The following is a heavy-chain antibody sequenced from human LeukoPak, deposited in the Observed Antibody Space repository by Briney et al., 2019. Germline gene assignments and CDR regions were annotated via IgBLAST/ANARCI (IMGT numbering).Heavy chain of an antibody. CDR2: IKSKTDGGTT. CDR1: GFTFSNAW. V-gene: IGHV3-15*01. CDR3: TTDDSYRHYDILTGYYSYYYMDV. Sequence: GGSLRLSCAASGFTFSNAWMSWVRQAPGKGLEWVGRIKSKTDGGTTDYAAPVKGRFTISRDDSKNTLYLQMNSLKTEDTAVYYCTTDDSYRHYDILTGYYSYYYMDVWGKGTTVTISS. D-gene: IGHD3-9*01. J-gene: IGHJ6*03.